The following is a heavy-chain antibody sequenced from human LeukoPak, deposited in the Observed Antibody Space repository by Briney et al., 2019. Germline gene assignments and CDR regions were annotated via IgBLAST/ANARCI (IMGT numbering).Heavy chain of an antibody. J-gene: IGHJ4*02. Sequence: GGSLRLSCAASGFTFSGAWMHWVRQAPGKGLVWVSRINNDGSTTRYADSVKGRFTISRDNAKNTLYLQMNSLRAEDTAVYYCAKEGDYYGSGSYYYQDYWGQGTLVTVSS. CDR2: INNDGSTT. CDR3: AKEGDYYGSGSYYYQDY. CDR1: GFTFSGAW. V-gene: IGHV3-74*01. D-gene: IGHD3-10*01.